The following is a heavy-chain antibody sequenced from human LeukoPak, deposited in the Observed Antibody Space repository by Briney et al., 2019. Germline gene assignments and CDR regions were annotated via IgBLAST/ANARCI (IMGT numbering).Heavy chain of an antibody. V-gene: IGHV3-7*05. CDR1: GFTFSSYW. CDR3: AKGYTSGWPHYYFDY. CDR2: IKQDGSEK. D-gene: IGHD6-19*01. J-gene: IGHJ4*02. Sequence: GGSLRLSCAASGFTFSSYWMSWVRQTPGKGLEWVANIKQDGSEKYYMDSVKGRFTISRDNSKNTLYLQMNSLRAEDTAVYYCAKGYTSGWPHYYFDYWGQGTLVTVSS.